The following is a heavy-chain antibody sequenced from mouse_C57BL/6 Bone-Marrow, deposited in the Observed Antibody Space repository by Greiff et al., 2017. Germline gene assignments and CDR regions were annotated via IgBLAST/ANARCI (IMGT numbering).Heavy chain of an antibody. CDR1: GYTFTSYW. Sequence: QVQLQQPGAELVRPGSSVKLSCKASGYTFTSYWMDWVKQMPGQGLEWIGNIYPSDSETHYNQKFKDKATLTVDKSSRTAYMQFSSLTSDDSAVYYCARGDLLVDYWGQGTTLTVSS. V-gene: IGHV1-61*01. CDR2: IYPSDSET. D-gene: IGHD2-1*01. J-gene: IGHJ2*01. CDR3: ARGDLLVDY.